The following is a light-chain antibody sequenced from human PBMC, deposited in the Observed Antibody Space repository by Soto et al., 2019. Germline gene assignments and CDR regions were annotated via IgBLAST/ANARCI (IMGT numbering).Light chain of an antibody. J-gene: IGKJ2*01. Sequence: EIVLTQSPATLSLSPGERATLSCRASQSVSIYLAWYQQKPGQAPRLLIYDASNRATGIPARFSGSGSETDFTLTINSLEPEDSAVYYCQQRGNWPPYTFGQGTKLEIK. CDR2: DAS. CDR3: QQRGNWPPYT. CDR1: QSVSIY. V-gene: IGKV3-11*01.